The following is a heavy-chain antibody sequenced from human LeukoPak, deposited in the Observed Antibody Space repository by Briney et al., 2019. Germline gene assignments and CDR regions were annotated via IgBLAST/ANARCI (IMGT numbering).Heavy chain of an antibody. D-gene: IGHD1-14*01. J-gene: IGHJ4*02. CDR3: ARGGVNPVDH. CDR1: GFPFNSFW. CDR2: MNEYSTTI. Sequence: QSGGSLRHSRAASGFPFNSFWMHWVRQAPGKGLVWVSDMNEYSTTIIYEDSVKGRFTISRDNAKSILYLQMNNLRAEDASMYFCARGGVNPVDHWGQGTLVTVSS. V-gene: IGHV3-74*01.